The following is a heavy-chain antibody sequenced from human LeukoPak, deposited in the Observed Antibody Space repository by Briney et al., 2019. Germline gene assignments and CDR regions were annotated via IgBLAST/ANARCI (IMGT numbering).Heavy chain of an antibody. CDR1: GFTFSSYW. Sequence: PGGSLRLSCAVSGFTFSSYWMTWVRQAPGKGLEWVANIKQDGSEKYYVDSVKGRFTISRDNAYNSLYLQMNSLRAEDTAMYYCARERGSPPGSDFDYWGQGTLVTVSS. J-gene: IGHJ4*02. CDR3: ARERGSPPGSDFDY. V-gene: IGHV3-7*01. CDR2: IKQDGSEK. D-gene: IGHD3-10*01.